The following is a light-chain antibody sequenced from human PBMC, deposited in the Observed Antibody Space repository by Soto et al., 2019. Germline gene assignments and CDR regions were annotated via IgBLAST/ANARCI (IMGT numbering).Light chain of an antibody. CDR1: QGIRND. Sequence: DIQMTQSPSSLSASVGDRVTITCRASQGIRNDLGWYQQQPGNAPKRLIYAASSLQSGVPSRFSGSGSGTSLTLTISSLLPDDFATYYCLQHNSYPPWTFGQGTKVEIK. CDR3: LQHNSYPPWT. CDR2: AAS. V-gene: IGKV1-17*01. J-gene: IGKJ1*01.